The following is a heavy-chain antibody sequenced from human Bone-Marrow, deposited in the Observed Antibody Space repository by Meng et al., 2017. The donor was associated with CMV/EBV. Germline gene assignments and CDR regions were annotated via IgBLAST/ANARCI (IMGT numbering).Heavy chain of an antibody. D-gene: IGHD5-18*01. CDR2: ISSSSSYI. Sequence: GESLKISCAASGFTFSSYSMNWVRQAPGKGLEWVSSISSSSSYIYYADSVKGRFTISRDNSKNTLYLQMNSLRAEDTAVYYCARGRIQLWSGMGYYFDYWGQGTLVTVSS. CDR3: ARGRIQLWSGMGYYFDY. J-gene: IGHJ4*02. V-gene: IGHV3-21*04. CDR1: GFTFSSYS.